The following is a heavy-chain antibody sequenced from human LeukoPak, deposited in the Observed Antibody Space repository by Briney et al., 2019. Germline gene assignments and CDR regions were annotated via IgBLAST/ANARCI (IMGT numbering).Heavy chain of an antibody. V-gene: IGHV4-31*03. CDR2: IYYIRST. D-gene: IGHD6-13*01. Sequence: SQTLSLTCTVSGGSISSVGYYWSCIRHLPRKGLEWIVYIYYIRSTYYTPSINSRATISVDTSKNQFSLNLCSVTTAHTAVYYCARGQQLARFDYWGQGNLVTVSS. CDR1: GGSISSVGYY. CDR3: ARGQQLARFDY. J-gene: IGHJ4*02.